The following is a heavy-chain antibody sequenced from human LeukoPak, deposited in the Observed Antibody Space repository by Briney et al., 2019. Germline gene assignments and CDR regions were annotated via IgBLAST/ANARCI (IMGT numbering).Heavy chain of an antibody. CDR3: AGADSSSWYYYYYGMDV. Sequence: ASVKVSCKASGYTFTGYYMHWVRQAPGQGLEWMGWINPNSGGTNYAQKFQGRVTMTRDTSISTAYMELSRLRSDDTAVYYCAGADSSSWYYYYYGMDVWGQGTTVTVSS. D-gene: IGHD6-13*01. J-gene: IGHJ6*02. V-gene: IGHV1-2*02. CDR1: GYTFTGYY. CDR2: INPNSGGT.